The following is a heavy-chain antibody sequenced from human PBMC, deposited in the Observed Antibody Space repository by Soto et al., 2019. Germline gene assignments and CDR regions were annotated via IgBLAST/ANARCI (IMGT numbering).Heavy chain of an antibody. V-gene: IGHV4-4*07. D-gene: IGHD6-19*01. CDR1: GDSIRSYY. Sequence: QVQLQESGPGLVKPSETLSLTCTVSGDSIRSYYWSWIRQHAGKGLEWIGRINTSGDTTYSPSLKSRGTMTLDTSKNQFSLKLSSVTAADTAVYYCARDQAAYNSGSQDIWGQGITVAVSS. CDR2: INTSGDT. CDR3: ARDQAAYNSGSQDI. J-gene: IGHJ3*02.